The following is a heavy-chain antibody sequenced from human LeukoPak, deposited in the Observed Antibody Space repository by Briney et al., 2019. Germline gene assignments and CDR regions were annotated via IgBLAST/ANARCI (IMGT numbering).Heavy chain of an antibody. Sequence: GGSLRLSCAASGFTFSSYSMNWVRQAPGKGLVWVSSISSSSSYIYYADSLKGRFTISRDNSRNTLYLQMDSLRSEDTAVYYCARDFFPVVDSTWYEIGYWGQGTLVTVSS. J-gene: IGHJ4*02. CDR3: ARDFFPVVDSTWYEIGY. D-gene: IGHD2-21*01. CDR2: ISSSSSYI. CDR1: GFTFSSYS. V-gene: IGHV3-21*01.